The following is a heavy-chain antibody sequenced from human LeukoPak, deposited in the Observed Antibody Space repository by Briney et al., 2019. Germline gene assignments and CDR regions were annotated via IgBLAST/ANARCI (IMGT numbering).Heavy chain of an antibody. CDR1: GFTFSKYG. CDR2: ISSNGNKI. D-gene: IGHD6-6*01. Sequence: AGTSLRLSCAASGFTFSKYGMHWVRQAPGKGLEWVAVISSNGNKIYYADSVRGRFTIFRDTSNKTVSLHMNDMRVEDTAFYYCARGPSSRSGKQDSWGRGTLVTVSS. V-gene: IGHV3-30*05. CDR3: ARGPSSRSGKQDS. J-gene: IGHJ4*02.